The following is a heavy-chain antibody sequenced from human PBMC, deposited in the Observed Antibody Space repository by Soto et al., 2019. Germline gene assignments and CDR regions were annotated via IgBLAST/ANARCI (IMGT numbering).Heavy chain of an antibody. CDR1: GGSVSSGSDF. CDR3: ARDFPDTDTSYYYAMDV. D-gene: IGHD5-18*01. CDR2: MSYSGST. J-gene: IGHJ6*02. Sequence: SETLSLTCTVSGGSVSSGSDFWSWIRQPPGKGLEWIGYMSYSGSTNYNPSLISRVTISVDTSKNQFSLRLSPATAADTAVYYCARDFPDTDTSYYYAMDVWGPGTTVTVSS. V-gene: IGHV4-61*01.